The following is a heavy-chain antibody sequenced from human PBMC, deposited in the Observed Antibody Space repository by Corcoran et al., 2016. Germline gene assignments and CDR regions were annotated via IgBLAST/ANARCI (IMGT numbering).Heavy chain of an antibody. CDR1: GFTFSSYG. J-gene: IGHJ4*02. V-gene: IGHV3-30*18. CDR3: AKDRGTYCGGDCYPLGY. D-gene: IGHD2-21*02. Sequence: QVQLVESGGGVVQPGRSLRISCAASGFTFSSYGMHWVRQAPGKGLEWVAVISYDGSNKYYADSVKGRFTISRDNSKNTLYLQMNSLRAEDTAVYYCAKDRGTYCGGDCYPLGYWGQGTLVTVSS. CDR2: ISYDGSNK.